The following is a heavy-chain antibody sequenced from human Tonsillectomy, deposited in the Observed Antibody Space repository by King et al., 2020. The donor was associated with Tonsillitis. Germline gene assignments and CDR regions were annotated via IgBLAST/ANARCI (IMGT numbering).Heavy chain of an antibody. CDR2: ISHDGKNK. CDR1: GFTFNHDG. J-gene: IGHJ3*02. Sequence: QLVQSGGGVVQPGRSLRLSCAASGFTFNHDGMHWVRQAPGKGLECVATISHDGKNKYYADSVKGRFTISRDNSKNTLYLQMSGLRAEDTAVYYCANLPVDSFDIWGQGKTVTVSA. V-gene: IGHV3-33*05. CDR3: ANLPVDSFDI.